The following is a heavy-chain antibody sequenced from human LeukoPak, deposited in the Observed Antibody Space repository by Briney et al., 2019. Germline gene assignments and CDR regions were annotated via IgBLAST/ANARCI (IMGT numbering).Heavy chain of an antibody. V-gene: IGHV4-38-2*02. CDR3: ARVTGLVDY. CDR1: GYSISSGFY. J-gene: IGHJ4*02. CDR2: IYQSGIT. D-gene: IGHD5-12*01. Sequence: SETLSLTCSVSGYSISSGFYWGWIRQTPGMRLEWIGSIYQSGITYYNPSLKSRVSISVDTSKNQFSLKLSSVIAADTAVYYCARVTGLVDYWGQGTLVTVSS.